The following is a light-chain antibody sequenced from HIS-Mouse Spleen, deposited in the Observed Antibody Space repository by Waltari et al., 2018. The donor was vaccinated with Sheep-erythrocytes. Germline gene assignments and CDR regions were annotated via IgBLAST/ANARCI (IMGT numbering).Light chain of an antibody. V-gene: IGLV2-14*03. J-gene: IGLJ1*01. CDR1: SSDVGGYNY. CDR2: DVS. Sequence: QSALTQPASVSGSPGQSITISCTGTSSDVGGYNYVSWYQQHPGKAPKPMIYDVSNRPSGVSNRFSGSKSGNTASLTISGLQAEDEADYYCCSYAGSYNHVFATGTKVTVL. CDR3: CSYAGSYNHV.